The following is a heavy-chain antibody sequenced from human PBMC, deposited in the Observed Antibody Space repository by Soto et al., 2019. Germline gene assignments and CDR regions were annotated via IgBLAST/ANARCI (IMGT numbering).Heavy chain of an antibody. D-gene: IGHD4-17*01. CDR2: IKQDGSEK. J-gene: IGHJ4*02. Sequence: EVQLVESGGGLVQPGGSLRLSCAASGFTFSSYWMSWVRQAPGKGLEWVANIKQDGSEKYYVDSVKGRFTISRDNAKNSLYLQMNSLRAEDTAVYYCARSCYGDYGAYFDYWGQGTLVTVSS. CDR3: ARSCYGDYGAYFDY. V-gene: IGHV3-7*01. CDR1: GFTFSSYW.